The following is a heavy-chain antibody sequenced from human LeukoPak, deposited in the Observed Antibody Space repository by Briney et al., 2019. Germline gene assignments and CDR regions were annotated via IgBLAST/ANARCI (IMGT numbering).Heavy chain of an antibody. Sequence: TSETLSLTCTVSGGSISSSSYYWGWIRQPPGKGLEWIGSIYYSGSTYYNPSLKSRVTISVDTSKNQFSLKLSSVTAADTAVYYCARHRGWNDSPYFDYWGQGTLVTVSS. CDR2: IYYSGST. D-gene: IGHD1-1*01. J-gene: IGHJ4*02. CDR3: ARHRGWNDSPYFDY. CDR1: GGSISSSSYY. V-gene: IGHV4-39*01.